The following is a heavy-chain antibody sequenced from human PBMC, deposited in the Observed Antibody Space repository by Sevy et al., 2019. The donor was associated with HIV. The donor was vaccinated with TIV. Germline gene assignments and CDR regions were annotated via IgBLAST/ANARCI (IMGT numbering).Heavy chain of an antibody. D-gene: IGHD4-17*01. Sequence: GGSLRLSCVASGFTFSTYAMFWVRRAPGKGLEWVAVISYDGSNKYYADSVKGRFTISRDNSKSTLYLQMNSLRAEDTALYYCAREHGDYEGGMDVWGQGTTVTVSS. CDR1: GFTFSTYA. J-gene: IGHJ6*02. V-gene: IGHV3-30-3*01. CDR2: ISYDGSNK. CDR3: AREHGDYEGGMDV.